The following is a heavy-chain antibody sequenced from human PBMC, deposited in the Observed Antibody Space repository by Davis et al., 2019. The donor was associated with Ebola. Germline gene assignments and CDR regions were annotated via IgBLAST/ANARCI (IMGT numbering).Heavy chain of an antibody. Sequence: SGPTLVKPTETLTLTCTVSGFSLSNARMGVSWIRQPPGKALEWLALIYWNDDKRYSPSLKSRLTITKDTSKNQVVLTMTNMDPVDTATYYCVHLLRYFDWPAYGMDVWGQGTTVTVSS. CDR2: IYWNDDK. J-gene: IGHJ6*02. CDR3: VHLLRYFDWPAYGMDV. V-gene: IGHV2-5*01. CDR1: GFSLSNARMG. D-gene: IGHD3-9*01.